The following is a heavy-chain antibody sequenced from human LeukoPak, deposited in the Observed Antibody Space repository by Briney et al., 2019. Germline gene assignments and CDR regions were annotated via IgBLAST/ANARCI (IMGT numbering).Heavy chain of an antibody. V-gene: IGHV4-59*01. CDR1: GGSISSYY. J-gene: IGHJ4*02. CDR2: IYYSGST. CDR3: ARDQGYSYGYAFGY. D-gene: IGHD5-18*01. Sequence: SETLSLTCTVSGGSISSYYWSWIRQPPGKGLEWIGYIYYSGSTNYNPSLKSRVTISVDTSKNQFSLKLSSVTAADTAVYYCARDQGYSYGYAFGYWGQGTLVTVSS.